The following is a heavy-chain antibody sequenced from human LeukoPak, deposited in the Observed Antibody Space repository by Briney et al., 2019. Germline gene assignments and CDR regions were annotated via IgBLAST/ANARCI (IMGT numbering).Heavy chain of an antibody. CDR2: IWYDASNK. J-gene: IGHJ3*02. V-gene: IGHV3-33*01. Sequence: GGSLRLSCAASGYTFSSYGMHWVRQVPGKGLEWVAVIWYDASNKYYADSVKGRFTISRDNSRNTLFLQMNRLRAEDTAVYYCARGNTDYYDSSAEGDAFDIWGQGTMVTVSS. CDR1: GYTFSSYG. D-gene: IGHD3-16*01. CDR3: ARGNTDYYDSSAEGDAFDI.